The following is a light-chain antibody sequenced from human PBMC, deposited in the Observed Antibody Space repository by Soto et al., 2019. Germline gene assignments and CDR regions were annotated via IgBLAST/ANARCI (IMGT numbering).Light chain of an antibody. J-gene: IGLJ1*01. CDR1: SSNIGAVYD. Sequence: QSVLTQPPSVSGSPGQSVTISCTWISSNIGAVYDVHWYQQRPGTAPKLLIFGNINRPSGVPDRFSGSKSGTSASLAITGLQAEDEGDYYCQSYDSTLSARYVFGTGTKVTV. CDR2: GNI. CDR3: QSYDSTLSARYV. V-gene: IGLV1-40*01.